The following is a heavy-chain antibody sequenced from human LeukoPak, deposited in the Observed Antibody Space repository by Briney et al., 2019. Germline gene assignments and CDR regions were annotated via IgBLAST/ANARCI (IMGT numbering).Heavy chain of an antibody. D-gene: IGHD6-19*01. J-gene: IGHJ4*02. CDR2: IYPGDSDT. CDR3: ASSAGLYSSGWYY. V-gene: IGHV5-51*01. Sequence: GESLKISCKGSGYGFTSYWIGWVRQMPGKGLEWMGIIYPGDSDTRYSPSFQGPVTISADKSISTAYLQWSSLKASDTAMYYCASSAGLYSSGWYYWGQGTLVTVSS. CDR1: GYGFTSYW.